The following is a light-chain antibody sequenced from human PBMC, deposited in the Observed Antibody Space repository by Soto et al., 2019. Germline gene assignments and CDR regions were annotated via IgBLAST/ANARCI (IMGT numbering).Light chain of an antibody. V-gene: IGKV1-39*01. CDR1: QSISSY. Sequence: DIQMTQSPSSVSASVGDRVTITCRASQSISSYLNWYQQKPGKAPKLLIYAASSLQSGVPSRFSGSGSGTDFTLTTSSLQPEDFATYYCQQSYSTPRTFGQGTKVDIK. CDR3: QQSYSTPRT. J-gene: IGKJ1*01. CDR2: AAS.